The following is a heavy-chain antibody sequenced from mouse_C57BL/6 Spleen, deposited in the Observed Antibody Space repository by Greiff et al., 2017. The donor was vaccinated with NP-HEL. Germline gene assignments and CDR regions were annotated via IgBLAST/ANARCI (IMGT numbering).Heavy chain of an antibody. J-gene: IGHJ2*01. CDR1: GYTFTSYW. CDR2: IHPNSGST. D-gene: IGHD2-5*01. V-gene: IGHV1-64*01. Sequence: QVQLQQSGAELVKPGASVKLSCKASGYTFTSYWMHWVKQRPGQGLEWIGMIHPNSGSTNYNEKFKSKATLTVDKSSSTAYMQLSSLTSEDSAVYYCARYYSNYVRDWGQGTTLTVSS. CDR3: ARYYSNYVRD.